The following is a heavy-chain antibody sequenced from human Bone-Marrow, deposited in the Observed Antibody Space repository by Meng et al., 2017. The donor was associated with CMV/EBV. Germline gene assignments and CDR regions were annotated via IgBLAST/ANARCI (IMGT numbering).Heavy chain of an antibody. CDR3: ARGGITGYCSSTSCYDDY. CDR2: IYHSGST. Sequence: GSLRLSCTVSGYSISSGYYWGWIRQPPGKGLEWIGSIYHSGSTYYNPSLKSRVTISVDTSKNQFSLKLSSVTAADTAVYYCARGGITGYCSSTSCYDDYWGQGTRVTGSS. V-gene: IGHV4-38-2*02. J-gene: IGHJ4*02. CDR1: GYSISSGYY. D-gene: IGHD2-2*01.